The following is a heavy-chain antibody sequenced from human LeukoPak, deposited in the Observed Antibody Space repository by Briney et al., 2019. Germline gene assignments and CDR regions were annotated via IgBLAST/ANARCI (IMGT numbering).Heavy chain of an antibody. J-gene: IGHJ4*02. D-gene: IGHD1-26*01. CDR3: TTEWEKRRLYFDY. V-gene: IGHV3-15*01. CDR2: VKSKTEGGTI. Sequence: PGGSLRLSCAASGFTFSNVYMTWVRQAPGKGLEWVGRVKSKTEGGTIDYTAPVRGRFTISRDDSKNTLYLEMSSLKTEDTAVYYCTTEWEKRRLYFDYWGQGTPVTVSS. CDR1: GFTFSNVY.